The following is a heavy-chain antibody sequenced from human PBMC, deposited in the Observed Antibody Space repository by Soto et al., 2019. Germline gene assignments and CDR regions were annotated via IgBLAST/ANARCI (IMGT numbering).Heavy chain of an antibody. D-gene: IGHD3-3*01. CDR3: ARVTIFGVPISRGFDY. CDR2: IYYSGST. Sequence: SETLSLTCTVSGGSISSGDYYWSWIRQPPGKGLEWIGYIYYSGSTYYNPSLKSRVTISVDTSKNQFSLKLSSVTAADTAVYYCARVTIFGVPISRGFDYWGQGTLVTVSS. V-gene: IGHV4-30-4*01. CDR1: GGSISSGDYY. J-gene: IGHJ4*02.